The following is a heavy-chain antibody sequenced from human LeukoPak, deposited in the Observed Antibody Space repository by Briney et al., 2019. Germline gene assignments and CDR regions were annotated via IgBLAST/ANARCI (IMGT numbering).Heavy chain of an antibody. J-gene: IGHJ3*02. CDR2: ISAYNGYT. CDR3: ARDGHRRYHYDSSGREDAFDI. Sequence: ASVKVSCKTSGGTFSSYAISWVRQAPGQGLEWMGWISAYNGYTNYAQKFQGRVTMTTDTSASTAYMELRSLRSDDTAVFYCARDGHRRYHYDSSGREDAFDIWGQGTMVTVSS. CDR1: GGTFSSYA. D-gene: IGHD3-22*01. V-gene: IGHV1-18*01.